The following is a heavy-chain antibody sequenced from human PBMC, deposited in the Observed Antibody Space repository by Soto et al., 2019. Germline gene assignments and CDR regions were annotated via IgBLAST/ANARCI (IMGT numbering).Heavy chain of an antibody. J-gene: IGHJ6*02. CDR2: ISSNGGST. CDR3: EGIAAAGTDYYYGMDV. Sequence: PGGSLRLSCSASGFTFSSYAMHWVRQAPGKGLEYVSAISSNGGSTYYADSVKGRFTISRDNSKNTLYLQMSSLRAEDTAVYYCEGIAAAGTDYYYGMDVWGQGTTVTVSS. CDR1: GFTFSSYA. V-gene: IGHV3-64D*08. D-gene: IGHD6-13*01.